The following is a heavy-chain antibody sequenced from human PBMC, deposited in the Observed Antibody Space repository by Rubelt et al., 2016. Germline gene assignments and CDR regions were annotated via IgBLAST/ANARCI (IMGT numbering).Heavy chain of an antibody. V-gene: IGHV3-33*01. CDR1: GFTFSHYW. CDR3: ARATAGFDY. J-gene: IGHJ4*02. CDR2: IWYDGSNK. Sequence: VQLVESGGDLVQPGGSLRLSCVTSGFTFSHYWMTWVRQAPGKGLEWVALIWYDGSNKNYADSVKGRFTISRDSSEDTLYLQMNGLRADDTAVYYCARATAGFDYWGQGTLVTVSS. D-gene: IGHD6-13*01.